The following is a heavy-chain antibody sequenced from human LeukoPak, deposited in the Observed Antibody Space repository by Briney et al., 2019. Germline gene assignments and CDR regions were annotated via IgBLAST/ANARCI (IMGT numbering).Heavy chain of an antibody. V-gene: IGHV3-23*01. CDR1: EFTFSDYA. CDR2: LNEDGSTT. CDR3: VKDYPRIGVTGTTSSFDY. D-gene: IGHD1-7*01. J-gene: IGHJ4*02. Sequence: GGSLRLSCAASEFTFSDYAMSWVRQAPGKGLEWVSGLNEDGSTTFYADSVQGRFIISRDNSQNKLYLRMSSLRAEDTAVYYCVKDYPRIGVTGTTSSFDYWGQGKLVTVSS.